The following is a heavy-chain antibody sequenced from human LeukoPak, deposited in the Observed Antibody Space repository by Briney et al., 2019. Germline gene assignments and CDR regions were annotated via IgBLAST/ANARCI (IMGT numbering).Heavy chain of an antibody. J-gene: IGHJ4*02. D-gene: IGHD2-2*01. CDR3: ARGPGYCSSTGCYAFDD. CDR1: SGSISSYY. Sequence: SETLSLTCTVSSGSISSYYWSWIRQPPGKGLEWIGYSYYSGSTNYNPSLKSRVTILVDTSKNQFSLKLSSVTAADTAVYYCARGPGYCSSTGCYAFDDWGQGTLVTVSS. V-gene: IGHV4-59*01. CDR2: SYYSGST.